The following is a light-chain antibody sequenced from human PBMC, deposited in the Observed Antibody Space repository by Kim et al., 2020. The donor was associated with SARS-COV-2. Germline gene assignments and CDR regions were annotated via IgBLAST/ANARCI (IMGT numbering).Light chain of an antibody. CDR1: QSIGGS. J-gene: IGKJ2*01. Sequence: EIVLTQSPDFQSVTPKEKVTITCRASQSIGGSLHWYQQRPDQSPKLLIRYASQPISGVPARFSGSGTGTEFTLTINSLEAEDAATYYCLQSSSLPYTFGQGTKLEI. CDR3: LQSSSLPYT. CDR2: YAS. V-gene: IGKV6-21*02.